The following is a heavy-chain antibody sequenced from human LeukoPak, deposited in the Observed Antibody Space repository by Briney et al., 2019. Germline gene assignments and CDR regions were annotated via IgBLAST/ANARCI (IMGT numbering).Heavy chain of an antibody. D-gene: IGHD3-3*01. V-gene: IGHV3-33*01. CDR3: ARDLPYYDFWSGYFDSFDF. CDR1: GFTFSSYG. CDR2: IWYDGSNK. Sequence: PGGSLRLSCAASGFTFSSYGMHWVRQAPGKGLEWVAVIWYDGSNKYYADSVKVRFTISRDNSKNTLYLQMNSLRAEDTAVYYCARDLPYYDFWSGYFDSFDFWGQGTLVTVSS. J-gene: IGHJ4*02.